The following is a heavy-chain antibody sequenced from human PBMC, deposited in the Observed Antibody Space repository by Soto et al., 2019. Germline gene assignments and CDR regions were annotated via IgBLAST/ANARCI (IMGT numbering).Heavy chain of an antibody. D-gene: IGHD6-6*01. Sequence: QVQLVESGGGVVQPGRSLRLSCAASGFTFSSYGMHWVRQAPGKGLEWVAVISYDGSNKYYADSVKGRFTISRDNSKNTLYLQMNSLRAEDTAVYYCAASHPSPRIAARPGSLDYWGQGTLVTVSS. V-gene: IGHV3-30*03. CDR1: GFTFSSYG. CDR3: AASHPSPRIAARPGSLDY. CDR2: ISYDGSNK. J-gene: IGHJ4*02.